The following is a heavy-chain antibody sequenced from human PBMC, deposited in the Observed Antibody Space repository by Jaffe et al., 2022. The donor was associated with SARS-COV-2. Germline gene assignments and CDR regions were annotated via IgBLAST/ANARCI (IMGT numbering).Heavy chain of an antibody. V-gene: IGHV4-34*01. CDR1: GGSFSGYY. J-gene: IGHJ1*01. CDR3: ARGGGYNWNYEVYFQH. D-gene: IGHD1-7*01. Sequence: QVQLQQWGAGLLKPSETLSLTCAVYGGSFSGYYWSWIRQPPGKGLEWIGEINHSGSTNYNPSLKSRVTISVDTSKNQFSLKLSSVTAADTAVYYCARGGGYNWNYEVYFQHWGQGTLVTVSS. CDR2: INHSGST.